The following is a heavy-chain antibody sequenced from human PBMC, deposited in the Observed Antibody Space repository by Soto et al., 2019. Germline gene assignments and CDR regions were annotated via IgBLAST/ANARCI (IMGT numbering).Heavy chain of an antibody. CDR2: IYYSGST. Sequence: PSEILSLTCTVSGGSISNTDYYWGWIRQPPGKELEWIGTIYYSGSTYYNPSLKSRVTISIDTSKNQFSLSLSSVTAADTAVYYCARRLDYYDTSDYDALFDQWGLGTLVTVSS. V-gene: IGHV4-39*01. J-gene: IGHJ4*02. CDR3: ARRLDYYDTSDYDALFDQ. CDR1: GGSISNTDYY. D-gene: IGHD3-22*01.